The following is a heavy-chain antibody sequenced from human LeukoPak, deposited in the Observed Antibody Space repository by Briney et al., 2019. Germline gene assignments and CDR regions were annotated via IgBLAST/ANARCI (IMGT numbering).Heavy chain of an antibody. CDR1: GGSISSSIYS. CDR3: ATEGFYY. Sequence: SETLSLTCTVSGGSISSSIYSWGWIRQPPGKGLEWIGSMYYSGSTYYNPSLKSRVTISVDTSKNQFSLKLSSVTAADTAVYYCATEGFYYWGPGTQVTVSS. J-gene: IGHJ4*02. V-gene: IGHV4-39*07. CDR2: MYYSGST.